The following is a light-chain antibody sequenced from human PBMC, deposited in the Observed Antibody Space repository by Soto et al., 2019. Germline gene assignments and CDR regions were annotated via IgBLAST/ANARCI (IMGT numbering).Light chain of an antibody. V-gene: IGKV3-20*01. Sequence: EIVLTQSPGTLSLSPGERATLSCRASQSVSSSYLAWYQQKPGQAPGLLIYGASSRATGIPDRFSGSGSGTDFNLTISRLEPEDFAVYYCQQYGSSPTFGGGTKVEIK. CDR2: GAS. J-gene: IGKJ4*01. CDR1: QSVSSSY. CDR3: QQYGSSPT.